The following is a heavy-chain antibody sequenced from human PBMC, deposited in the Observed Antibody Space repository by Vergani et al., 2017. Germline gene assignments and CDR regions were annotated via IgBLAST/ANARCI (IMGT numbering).Heavy chain of an antibody. V-gene: IGHV3-23*01. CDR2: IRGSDNT. CDR3: AKEKVVGATGPFDY. J-gene: IGHJ4*02. CDR1: GFTFSIYA. D-gene: IGHD1-26*01. Sequence: QLLQSGRGLVQPGGSLRLSCAASGFTFSIYAVNWVRQAPGKGLEWVSAIRGSDNTYYADSVKGRFTISSDTSKNTVYLQMNRLRPEYTAVYYCAKEKVVGATGPFDYGGQGSLVIVSS.